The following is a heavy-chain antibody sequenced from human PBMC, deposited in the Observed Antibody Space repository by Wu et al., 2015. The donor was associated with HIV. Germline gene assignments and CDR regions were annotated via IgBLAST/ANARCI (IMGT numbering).Heavy chain of an antibody. CDR3: AREVTGDRNAFDI. Sequence: QVQLVQSGAEVKKTAASVRVSCKGSGYSFRSYGINWVRQAPGQGLEWMGWISAYSGDTNYAQKFQGRLTMTTDTSTSTAYMDLRSLKYDDTAVYYCAREVTGDRNAFDIWGQGDNGHRLF. V-gene: IGHV1-18*01. CDR2: ISAYSGDT. CDR1: GYSFRSYG. D-gene: IGHD7-27*01. J-gene: IGHJ3*02.